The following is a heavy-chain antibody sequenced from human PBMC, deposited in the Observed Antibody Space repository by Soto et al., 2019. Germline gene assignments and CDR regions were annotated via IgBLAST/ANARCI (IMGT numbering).Heavy chain of an antibody. D-gene: IGHD3-22*01. J-gene: IGHJ6*02. CDR2: INHSGST. CDR3: ARGRRYYYDSSGYYRGYYYYYGMDV. V-gene: IGHV4-34*01. Sequence: SETLSLTCAVYGGSFSGYYWSWIRQPPGKGLEWIGEINHSGSTNYNPSLKSRVTISVDTSKNQFSLKLSSVTAADTAVYYCARGRRYYYDSSGYYRGYYYYYGMDVWGQGTTVTVSS. CDR1: GGSFSGYY.